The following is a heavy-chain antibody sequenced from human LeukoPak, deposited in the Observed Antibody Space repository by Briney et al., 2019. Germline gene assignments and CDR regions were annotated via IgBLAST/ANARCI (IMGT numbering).Heavy chain of an antibody. Sequence: GGSLRLSCAASGLSFSTSAMHWVRQAPGKGLEYVTAISSDGGSTYHADSVKGRFTISRDNSKNTLYLQMGSLRTEDMAMYYCARSSDTRFGELVLWGQGTLVTVSS. J-gene: IGHJ1*01. CDR2: ISSDGGST. CDR3: ARSSDTRFGELVL. D-gene: IGHD3-16*01. CDR1: GLSFSTSA. V-gene: IGHV3-64*02.